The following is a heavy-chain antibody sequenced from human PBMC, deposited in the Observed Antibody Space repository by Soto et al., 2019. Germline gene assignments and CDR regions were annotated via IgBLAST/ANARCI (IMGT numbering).Heavy chain of an antibody. V-gene: IGHV4-31*03. Sequence: SETLSLTCTVSGGSISSGGYYWSWIRQHPGKGLEWIGYIYYSGSTYYNPSLKSRVTISVDTSKNQFSLKLSSVTAEDTAVYYCARDPRNQVDYWGHGTLVTVSS. CDR1: GGSISSGGYY. CDR3: ARDPRNQVDY. CDR2: IYYSGST. D-gene: IGHD2-2*01. J-gene: IGHJ4*01.